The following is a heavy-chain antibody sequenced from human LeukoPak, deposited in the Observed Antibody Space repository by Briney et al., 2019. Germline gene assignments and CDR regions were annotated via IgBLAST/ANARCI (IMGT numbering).Heavy chain of an antibody. J-gene: IGHJ4*02. V-gene: IGHV3-21*01. CDR3: ARAAPLYSSSWHGYHFDY. CDR2: ISSSSSYI. Sequence: GGSLRLSCAASGFTFSSYSMNWVRQAPGKGLEWVSSISSSSSYIYYADSVKGRFTISRDNAKNSLYLQMNSLRAEDTAVYYCARAAPLYSSSWHGYHFDYWGQGTLVTVSS. D-gene: IGHD6-13*01. CDR1: GFTFSSYS.